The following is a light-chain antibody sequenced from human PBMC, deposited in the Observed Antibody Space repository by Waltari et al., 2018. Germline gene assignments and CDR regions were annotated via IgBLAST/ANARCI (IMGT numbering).Light chain of an antibody. J-gene: IGLJ2*01. Sequence: QSALTQPASVSGSPGQSITISCTGTSSDVGGYNYVSWYQQHPGNAPKLIIFDVGNRPSAVSSRFSCSKSGNTASLTISGRQAQDEADYYCSSYISSDTLELFGGGTSLTVL. V-gene: IGLV2-14*03. CDR1: SSDVGGYNY. CDR3: SSYISSDTLEL. CDR2: DVG.